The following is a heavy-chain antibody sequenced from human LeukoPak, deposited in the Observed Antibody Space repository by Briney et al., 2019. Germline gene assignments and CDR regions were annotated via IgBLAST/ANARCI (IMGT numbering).Heavy chain of an antibody. CDR1: GYNFLSHD. Sequence: ASVKVSCKTSGYNFLSHDINWVRQAPGQGLEWMGWMNPNSGNRGYAQKFQGRVTMTRNTSIATAYLELSSLRFDDTAVYYCARQRDGYKQTPFDCWGQGTLVTVSS. J-gene: IGHJ4*02. V-gene: IGHV1-8*01. D-gene: IGHD5-24*01. CDR3: ARQRDGYKQTPFDC. CDR2: MNPNSGNR.